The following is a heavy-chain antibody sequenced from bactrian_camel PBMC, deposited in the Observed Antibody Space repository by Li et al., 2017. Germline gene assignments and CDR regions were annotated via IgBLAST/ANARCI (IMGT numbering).Heavy chain of an antibody. Sequence: DVQLVESGGGLVQPGGSLRLSCTASGFAFNEHYMSWVRQAPGKGLEWVSTIYTADGRTNSADSVKGRFTMSRDNAKNMLYLQMNSLKTEDTAVYYCVRDLGTTGWYLDNWGQGTQVTVS. CDR3: VRDLGTTGWYLDN. CDR2: IYTADGRT. V-gene: IGHV3S13*01. CDR1: GFAFNEHY. J-gene: IGHJ4*01. D-gene: IGHD5*01.